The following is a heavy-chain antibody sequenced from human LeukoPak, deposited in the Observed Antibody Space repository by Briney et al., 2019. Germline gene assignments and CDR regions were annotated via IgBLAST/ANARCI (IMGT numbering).Heavy chain of an antibody. CDR1: GGSFSGYY. J-gene: IGHJ4*02. CDR3: ARGRPSSSWYWVQYYFDY. D-gene: IGHD6-13*01. Sequence: PSETLSPTCAVYGGSFSGYYWSWIRQPPGKGLEWIGEINHSGSTNYNPSLKSRVTISVDTSKNQFSLKLSSVTAADTAVYYCARGRPSSSWYWVQYYFDYWGQGTLVTVSS. CDR2: INHSGST. V-gene: IGHV4-34*01.